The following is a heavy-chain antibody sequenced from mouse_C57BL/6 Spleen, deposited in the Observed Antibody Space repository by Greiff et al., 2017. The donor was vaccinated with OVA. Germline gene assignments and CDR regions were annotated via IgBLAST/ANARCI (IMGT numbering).Heavy chain of an antibody. Sequence: LQQPGAELVKPGASVKLSCKASGYTFTSYWMHWVKQRPGQGLEWIGMIHPNSGSTNYDEKFKSKATLTVDKSSSTAYMQLSSLTSEDSAVYYCARSTTVVATGFDYWGQGTTLTVSS. J-gene: IGHJ2*01. V-gene: IGHV1-64*01. CDR1: GYTFTSYW. CDR3: ARSTTVVATGFDY. CDR2: IHPNSGST. D-gene: IGHD1-1*01.